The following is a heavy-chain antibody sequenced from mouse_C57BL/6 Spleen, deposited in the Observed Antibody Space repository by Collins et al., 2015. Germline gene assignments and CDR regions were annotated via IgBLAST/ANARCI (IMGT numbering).Heavy chain of an antibody. CDR3: AREGSHYAMGY. CDR1: GYTFTSYW. D-gene: IGHD1-1*01. Sequence: QVQLQQPGAELVKPGASVKLSCKASGYTFTSYWMHWVKQRPGQGLEWIGMIHPNSGSTNYNEKFKSKATLTVDKSSSTAYMQLSSLTSEDSAVYYCAREGSHYAMGYWGQGTSVTVSS. J-gene: IGHJ4*01. V-gene: IGHV1-64*01. CDR2: IHPNSGST.